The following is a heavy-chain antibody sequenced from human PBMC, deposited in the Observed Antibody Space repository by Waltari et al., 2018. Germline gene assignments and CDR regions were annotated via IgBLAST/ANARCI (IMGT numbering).Heavy chain of an antibody. Sequence: QVQLQESGPGLVKPSETLSLTCTVSGGSISSYYWSWIRQPPGKGLEWIGYIYYSGSTNYNPSLKGRVTISVDTSKSQFSLSLSSVTAADTAVYYCARGYRGLYFDYWGQGTLVTVSS. CDR1: GGSISSYY. CDR3: ARGYRGLYFDY. V-gene: IGHV4-59*01. J-gene: IGHJ4*02. D-gene: IGHD5-18*01. CDR2: IYYSGST.